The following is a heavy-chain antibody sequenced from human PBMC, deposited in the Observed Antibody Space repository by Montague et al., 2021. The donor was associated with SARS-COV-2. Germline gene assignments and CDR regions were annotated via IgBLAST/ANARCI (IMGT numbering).Heavy chain of an antibody. CDR2: VYNAGTT. Sequence: SETLSLTCTVSGGSISSSSYYWGWIRQPPGKGLEWNGNVYNAGTTYYNPSLKSRVTISVDTSKNQFSLNMASVTAADTAVYYCARTSKLRESTRGNYYDHAMDVWGQGTTVTVSS. J-gene: IGHJ6*02. CDR1: GGSISSSSYY. CDR3: ARTSKLRESTRGNYYDHAMDV. V-gene: IGHV4-39*01. D-gene: IGHD3-22*01.